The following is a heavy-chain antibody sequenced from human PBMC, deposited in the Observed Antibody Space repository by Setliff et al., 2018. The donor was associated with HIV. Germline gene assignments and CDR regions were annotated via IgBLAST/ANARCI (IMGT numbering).Heavy chain of an antibody. CDR3: ARGQGCGGGCHYAFEM. Sequence: SETLSLTCAVYGASFSGYYWSLIRQPPGKGLEWIGEINLSRSTDYNPSLKSRVTISVDTSKNQFSLKLTSVTAADTAMYYCARGQGCGGGCHYAFEMWGQGTMVTVSS. J-gene: IGHJ3*02. V-gene: IGHV4-34*01. CDR2: INLSRST. D-gene: IGHD2-21*02. CDR1: GASFSGYY.